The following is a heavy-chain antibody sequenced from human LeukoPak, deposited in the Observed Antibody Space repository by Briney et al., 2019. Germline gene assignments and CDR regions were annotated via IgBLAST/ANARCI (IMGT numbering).Heavy chain of an antibody. CDR3: ARLSSGYYSTY. D-gene: IGHD3-22*01. J-gene: IGHJ4*02. Sequence: ASVKVSCKASGYTFTSYGISWVRQAPGQGLEWMGWISAYNGNTNYAQKFQGRVTMTRDTSISTAYMELSRLRSDDTAVYYCARLSSGYYSTYWGQGTLVTVSS. CDR1: GYTFTSYG. CDR2: ISAYNGNT. V-gene: IGHV1-18*01.